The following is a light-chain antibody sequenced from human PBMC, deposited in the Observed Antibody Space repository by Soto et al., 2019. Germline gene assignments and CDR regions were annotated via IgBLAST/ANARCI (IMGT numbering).Light chain of an antibody. CDR1: QSVSNNY. CDR3: QQYDSSPKT. J-gene: IGKJ1*01. Sequence: IVLTQAPGTLSLSTGERATLSCRASQSVSNNYLAWYQQKPGQAPRLLIYGASSRATGIPARVSGSGSGTDFTLTISSLQSDDVGVYYCQQYDSSPKTFGQGTNV. V-gene: IGKV3-20*01. CDR2: GAS.